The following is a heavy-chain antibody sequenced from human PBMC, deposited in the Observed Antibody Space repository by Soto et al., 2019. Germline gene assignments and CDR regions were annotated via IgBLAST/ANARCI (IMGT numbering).Heavy chain of an antibody. CDR1: GYTFSSYG. J-gene: IGHJ6*02. Sequence: QAQLVQSGAEVKNPGASVRVSCKASGYTFSSYGISWVRQAPGQGLEWLGWISPYNDYTNYAQKLQGRVTMTTDTSTRTAYMALRSLRSDYTAIYFCARGGYYDSSGSRNYHYYGMDVWGQGTTVTVSS. CDR3: ARGGYYDSSGSRNYHYYGMDV. V-gene: IGHV1-18*01. CDR2: ISPYNDYT. D-gene: IGHD3-22*01.